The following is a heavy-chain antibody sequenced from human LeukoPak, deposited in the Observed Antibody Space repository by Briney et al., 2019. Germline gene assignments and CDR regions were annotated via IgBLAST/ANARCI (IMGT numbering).Heavy chain of an antibody. Sequence: ASVKVSCKASGYPFTGYYILWVRQAPGQGLEWMGWINPNSGGTNYAQKFQGRVTMTRDTSISTAYMQLSRLRSDDTAVFYCARGMTDFDWLFFFDYWGQGTLVTVSS. J-gene: IGHJ4*02. CDR3: ARGMTDFDWLFFFDY. D-gene: IGHD3-9*01. V-gene: IGHV1-2*02. CDR1: GYPFTGYY. CDR2: INPNSGGT.